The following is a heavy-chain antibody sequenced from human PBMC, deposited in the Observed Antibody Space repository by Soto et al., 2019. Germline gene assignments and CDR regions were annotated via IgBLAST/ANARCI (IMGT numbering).Heavy chain of an antibody. D-gene: IGHD4-4*01. CDR2: IWYDGSNR. CDR1: GFIFSSYG. CDR3: ARDHSTVRDYCDF. J-gene: IGHJ4*02. V-gene: IGHV3-33*01. Sequence: QVQLAESGGGVVQPGRSLRLSCAASGFIFSSYGMHWVRQAPGKGLEWVAVIWYDGSNRHYVDSVKGRFTISRDNSKNTVHLQMNSLRVDDTAVYYCARDHSTVRDYCDFWGQGTLVTVSS.